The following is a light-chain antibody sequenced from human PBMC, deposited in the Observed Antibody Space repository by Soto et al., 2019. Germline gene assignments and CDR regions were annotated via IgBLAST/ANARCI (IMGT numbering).Light chain of an antibody. Sequence: QSALTQPASVSGSPGQSITISCTGTSSDVGVYDFVSWYQQHPGKAPKLMIYDVSNRPAGVSNRFSGSKSGNTASLTISGLQAEDEADYYCSSYPTSTTRVFGGGTKLTVL. CDR2: DVS. V-gene: IGLV2-14*03. J-gene: IGLJ3*02. CDR1: SSDVGVYDF. CDR3: SSYPTSTTRV.